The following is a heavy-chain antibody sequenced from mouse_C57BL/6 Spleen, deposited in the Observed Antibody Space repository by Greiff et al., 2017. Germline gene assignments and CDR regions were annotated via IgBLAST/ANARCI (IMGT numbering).Heavy chain of an antibody. CDR2: ISYDGSN. CDR3: ARERSSFAY. V-gene: IGHV3-6*01. CDR1: GYSITSGYY. J-gene: IGHJ3*01. Sequence: VQLKESGPGLVKPSQSLSLTCSVTGYSITSGYYWNWIRQFPGNKLEWMGYISYDGSNNYNPSLKNRISITRDTSKNQFFLKLNSVTTEDTATYYCARERSSFAYWGQGTLVTVSA.